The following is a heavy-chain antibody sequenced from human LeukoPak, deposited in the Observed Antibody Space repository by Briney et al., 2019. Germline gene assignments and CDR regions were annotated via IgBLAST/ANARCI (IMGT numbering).Heavy chain of an antibody. CDR3: ARDRYRYGNFDN. Sequence: ASVKVSCKASGYTFTSYYMHWVRHAPVQGLEWMGIINPSGGSTSYAQKFQSRVTMTRDTSTSTVYMELSSLRSEDTAVYYCARDRYRYGNFDNWGQGTLGTVSS. CDR2: INPSGGST. V-gene: IGHV1-46*01. J-gene: IGHJ4*02. CDR1: GYTFTSYY. D-gene: IGHD5-18*01.